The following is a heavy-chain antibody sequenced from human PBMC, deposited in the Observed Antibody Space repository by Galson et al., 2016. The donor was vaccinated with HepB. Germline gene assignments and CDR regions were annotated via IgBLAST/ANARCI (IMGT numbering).Heavy chain of an antibody. V-gene: IGHV4-59*01. Sequence: SETLSLTCSVSGGSINNYYWSWIRQPPGKGLEWIGCIHYSGSTKYNPSLKSRVTISVDTSKNQFSLKLSSVTAADTAVYYCARDRSQDWFDPWGQGTLVTVSS. CDR1: GGSINNYY. CDR2: IHYSGST. CDR3: ARDRSQDWFDP. J-gene: IGHJ5*02. D-gene: IGHD3-10*01.